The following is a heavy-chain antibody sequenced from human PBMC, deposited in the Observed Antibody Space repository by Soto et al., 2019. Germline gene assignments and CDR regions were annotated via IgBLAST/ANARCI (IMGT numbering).Heavy chain of an antibody. V-gene: IGHV2-5*02. D-gene: IGHD3-10*01. CDR1: GFSLNTDGEG. CDR2: IYWDDDE. J-gene: IGHJ4*02. CDR3: AHSRNLITEDAQVGDFDY. Sequence: QITLKESGPTQVKPTQTLTLTCSFSGFSLNTDGEGVGWVSQPAGEALEWLALIYWDDDERPSPSLKTRLTITKDPSKNQVVLIMTNMDPVDTATYYCAHSRNLITEDAQVGDFDYWGQGTLVTVSS.